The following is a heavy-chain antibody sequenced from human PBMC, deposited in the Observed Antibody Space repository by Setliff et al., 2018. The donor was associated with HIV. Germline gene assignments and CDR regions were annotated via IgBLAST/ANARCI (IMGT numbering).Heavy chain of an antibody. D-gene: IGHD2-21*02. V-gene: IGHV4-61*02. Sequence: LSLTCTVSGGSISSGIYYWSWIRQPAGKGLEWIGRIQTSGRTNNNPSLKSRVTMSVDTSKNQFSLILTSVTAADTAVYYCARSSRVNCGGDCYLFDYWGQGTPVTVSS. CDR1: GGSISSGIYY. CDR2: IQTSGRT. CDR3: ARSSRVNCGGDCYLFDY. J-gene: IGHJ4*02.